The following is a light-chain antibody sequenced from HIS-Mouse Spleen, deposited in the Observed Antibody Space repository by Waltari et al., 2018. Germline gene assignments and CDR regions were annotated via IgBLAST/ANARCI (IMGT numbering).Light chain of an antibody. CDR3: MIWHSSAVV. CDR2: YKSDSDK. J-gene: IGLJ2*01. V-gene: IGLV5-45*02. Sequence: QAVLTQPSSLSASPGASASLTCTLRSGIHVGTYRISRYQQKPGSPPQYPLRYKSDSDKQQGSGVPSRFSGSKDASANAGILLISGLQSEDEADYYCMIWHSSAVVFGGGTKLTVL. CDR1: SGIHVGTYR.